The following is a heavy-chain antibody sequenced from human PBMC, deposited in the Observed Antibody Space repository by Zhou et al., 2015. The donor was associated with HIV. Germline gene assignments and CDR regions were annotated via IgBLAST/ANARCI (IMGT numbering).Heavy chain of an antibody. CDR1: GGTFNNYA. CDR3: ARGRIVEGQFDY. CDR2: IIPIFGPV. V-gene: IGHV1-69*06. D-gene: IGHD1-26*01. Sequence: QVQLVQSGAEAKKPGSSVKVSCKASGGTFNNYAISWVRQAPGQGLEWMGGIIPIFGPVNYAQKFQGRVTITADKSTSTAYMELSSLRSEDTAVYYCARGRIVEGQFDYWGQGTLVTVSS. J-gene: IGHJ4*02.